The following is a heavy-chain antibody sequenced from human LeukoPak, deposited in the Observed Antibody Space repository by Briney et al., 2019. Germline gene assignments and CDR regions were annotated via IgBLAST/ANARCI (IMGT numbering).Heavy chain of an antibody. CDR3: AAGGTVTTFDY. D-gene: IGHD4-11*01. CDR1: GGSFSGYY. V-gene: IGHV4-34*01. J-gene: IGHJ4*02. CDR2: INHRGST. Sequence: PSETLSLTCAVYGGSFSGYYWSWIRQPPGKGLEWIGEINHRGSTNYNPSLKSRVTISVDTSKNQFSLKLSSVTAADTAVYYCAAGGTVTTFDYWGQGTLVTVSS.